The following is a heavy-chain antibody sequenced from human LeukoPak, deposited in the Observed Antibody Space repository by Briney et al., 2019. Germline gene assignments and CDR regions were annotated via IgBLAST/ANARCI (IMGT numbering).Heavy chain of an antibody. J-gene: IGHJ4*02. V-gene: IGHV3-13*01. CDR1: GFTFTNYG. Sequence: GGSLRLSCAASGFTFTNYGMHWVRQAIGKGLEWVSGIGTAGDTYYADSVKGRFTISRDNSKNTLYLQMNSLRAEDTAVYYCARGDDILTGYYPLKYWGQGTLVTVSS. CDR2: IGTAGDT. CDR3: ARGDDILTGYYPLKY. D-gene: IGHD3-9*01.